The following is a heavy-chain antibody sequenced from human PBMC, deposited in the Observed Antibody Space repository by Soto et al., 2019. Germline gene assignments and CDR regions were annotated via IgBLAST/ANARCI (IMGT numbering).Heavy chain of an antibody. V-gene: IGHV4-31*03. D-gene: IGHD1-26*01. CDR1: GGSFSSDSFI. Sequence: SETLSLTCSVSGGSFSSDSFIWSWVRQLPGKGLEWIGYISSSGTTYYNPSLKSRLIMSVDTSKNQFSLKLTSVTAADTAVYFCARDHKWDGMDVWGQGTTVTAP. CDR2: ISSSGTT. J-gene: IGHJ6*02. CDR3: ARDHKWDGMDV.